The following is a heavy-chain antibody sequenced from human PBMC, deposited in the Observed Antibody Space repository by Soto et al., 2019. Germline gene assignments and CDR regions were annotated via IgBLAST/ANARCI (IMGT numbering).Heavy chain of an antibody. CDR3: AREVMGSSWYIDY. J-gene: IGHJ4*02. V-gene: IGHV4-34*02. Sequence: QVQLQQWGAGLLKPSETLSLTCAVYGGSFSDYSWTWIRQPPGKGLEWIGEVNHSGSTSYNPSLKSRVTMSVDTSKNQFSLKLTSVTAADTAVYYCAREVMGSSWYIDYWGQGTLVIVSS. CDR2: VNHSGST. D-gene: IGHD6-13*01. CDR1: GGSFSDYS.